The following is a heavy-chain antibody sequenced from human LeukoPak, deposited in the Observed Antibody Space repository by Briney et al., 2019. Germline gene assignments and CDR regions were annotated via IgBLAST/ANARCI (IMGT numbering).Heavy chain of an antibody. V-gene: IGHV4-4*07. Sequence: SETLSLTCTVSGGPISSHYWSWVRQPAGKGLEWIGRIYSSGSSNYNPSLKSRVTMSVDTSRKQLSLQVRSVTAADTAVYYCARGGRSYDRDGKFDPWGQGTLVTVSS. CDR1: GGPISSHY. D-gene: IGHD5-12*01. CDR2: IYSSGSS. J-gene: IGHJ5*02. CDR3: ARGGRSYDRDGKFDP.